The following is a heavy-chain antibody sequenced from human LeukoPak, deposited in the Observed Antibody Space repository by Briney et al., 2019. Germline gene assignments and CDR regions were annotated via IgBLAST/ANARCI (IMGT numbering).Heavy chain of an antibody. CDR3: AKGRYHLATVTLLDY. CDR1: GFTFSSYG. Sequence: GGSLRLSCAASGFTFSSYGMHWVRQAPGKGLEWVAVISYDGPNKYYADSVKGRFTISRDNSKNTLYLQMNSLRAEDTAVYYCAKGRYHLATVTLLDYWGQGTLVTVSS. J-gene: IGHJ4*02. CDR2: ISYDGPNK. V-gene: IGHV3-30*18. D-gene: IGHD4-17*01.